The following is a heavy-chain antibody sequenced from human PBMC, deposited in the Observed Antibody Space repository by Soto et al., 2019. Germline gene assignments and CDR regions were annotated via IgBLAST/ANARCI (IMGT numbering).Heavy chain of an antibody. CDR1: GFTFSSYS. Sequence: ESGGGLVQPGGSLRLSCAASGFTFSSYSMNWVRQAPGKGLEWVSYISSSSSTIYYADSVKGRFTISRDNAKNSLYLQMNSLRAEDTAVYYCARDPQWLVRFFDYWGQGTLVTVSS. V-gene: IGHV3-48*01. CDR2: ISSSSSTI. D-gene: IGHD6-19*01. CDR3: ARDPQWLVRFFDY. J-gene: IGHJ4*02.